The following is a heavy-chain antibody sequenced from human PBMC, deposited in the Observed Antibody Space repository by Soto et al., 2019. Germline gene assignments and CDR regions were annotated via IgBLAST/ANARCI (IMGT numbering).Heavy chain of an antibody. CDR3: ARSYYYYYYYMDV. CDR1: GGSFSGYY. CDR2: INHSGST. Sequence: QVQLQQWGAGLLKPSETLSLTCAVYGGSFSGYYWSWIRQPPGKGLEWIGEINHSGSTNYNPSLKSRVTISVDTSKNQFSLQLRSVTAADTAVYYCARSYYYYYYYMDVWGKGTTVTVSS. V-gene: IGHV4-34*01. J-gene: IGHJ6*03.